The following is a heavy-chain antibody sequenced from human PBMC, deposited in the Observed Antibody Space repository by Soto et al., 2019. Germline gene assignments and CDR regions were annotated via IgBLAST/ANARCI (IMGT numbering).Heavy chain of an antibody. CDR3: AGVRDGYCYGGLYYFDY. D-gene: IGHD5-12*01. V-gene: IGHV4-31*03. Sequence: QVQLQESGPGLVKPSQTLSLTCTVSGGSISSGGYYWSWIRQHPGKGLEWIGYIYYSGSTYYNPSLQRRVTISGDTSKNQCSLKLSSVTAADTAVYYGAGVRDGYCYGGLYYFDYWGQGTLVTVSS. J-gene: IGHJ4*02. CDR2: IYYSGST. CDR1: GGSISSGGYY.